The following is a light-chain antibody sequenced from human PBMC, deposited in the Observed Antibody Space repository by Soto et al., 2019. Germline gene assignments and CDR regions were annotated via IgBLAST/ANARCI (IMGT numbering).Light chain of an antibody. CDR2: AAS. CDR1: QSISSW. V-gene: IGKV1-9*01. CDR3: QQLKSYPLT. Sequence: IQLTQSPSFLSASVGDRVTITCRASQSISSWLAWYQQKPGKAPKLLIYAASTLQSGVPPRFSGSGSGTDFTLTISSLQPEDFATYYCQQLKSYPLTFGQGTRLEIK. J-gene: IGKJ5*01.